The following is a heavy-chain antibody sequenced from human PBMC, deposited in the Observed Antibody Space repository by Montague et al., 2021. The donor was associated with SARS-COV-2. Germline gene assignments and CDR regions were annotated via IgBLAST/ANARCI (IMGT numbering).Heavy chain of an antibody. CDR3: ARGSGWMGNAFDI. CDR1: GGSISSYY. CDR2: IYYSGST. J-gene: IGHJ3*02. Sequence: SETLSLTCTVSGGSISSYYWSWIRQPPGKGLEWIGYIYYSGSTNYNPSLKSGVTISVDTSKNQFSLKLGSVTAADTAVYYCARGSGWMGNAFDIWGQGTMVTVSS. D-gene: IGHD6-19*01. V-gene: IGHV4-59*01.